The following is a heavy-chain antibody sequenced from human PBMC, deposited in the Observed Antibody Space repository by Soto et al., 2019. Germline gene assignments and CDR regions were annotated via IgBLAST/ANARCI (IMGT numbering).Heavy chain of an antibody. J-gene: IGHJ3*02. CDR2: INPTSSTT. CDR3: ARDLYSSSWYVRAFDM. Sequence: ASVKVSCKASGYTFTSYYMHWVRQAPGQGLEWMGIINPTSSTTSDAQKFQGRVTMTRDMSTSTVYMELSSLRSEDTAVYYCARDLYSSSWYVRAFDMWGQGTMVTVSS. D-gene: IGHD6-13*01. CDR1: GYTFTSYY. V-gene: IGHV1-46*03.